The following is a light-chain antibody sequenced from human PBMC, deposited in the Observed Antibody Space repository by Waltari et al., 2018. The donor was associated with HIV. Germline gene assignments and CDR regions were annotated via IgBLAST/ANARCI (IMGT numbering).Light chain of an antibody. CDR2: GAT. CDR3: QQYDNWPPIT. V-gene: IGKV3-15*01. Sequence: EIVMTQSPATLSVSPGERATPSCRASQSVRSNLAWYQQRPGQAPRLLIPGATTRATGVPVRFSGSGSGTDLTLTISSLQSEDFAVYYCQQYDNWPPITFGQGTRLEIK. J-gene: IGKJ5*01. CDR1: QSVRSN.